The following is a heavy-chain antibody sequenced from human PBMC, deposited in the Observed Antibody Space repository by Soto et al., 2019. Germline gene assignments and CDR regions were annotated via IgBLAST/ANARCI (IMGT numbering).Heavy chain of an antibody. CDR2: TYYRSKWYN. V-gene: IGHV6-1*01. CDR1: GDGVSSNNAA. J-gene: IGHJ6*02. CDR3: TRSIAGYSYGSYYYCYGMDD. Sequence: PLRTLSLTCAISGDGVSSNNAACTLTRPSPSRGLVWRGRTYYRSKWYNDYAVSVKSRITLNPDTSKNQFSLHLTSVTPADTAVYYCTRSIAGYSYGSYYYCYGMDDWGQGTTVTVSS. D-gene: IGHD5-18*01.